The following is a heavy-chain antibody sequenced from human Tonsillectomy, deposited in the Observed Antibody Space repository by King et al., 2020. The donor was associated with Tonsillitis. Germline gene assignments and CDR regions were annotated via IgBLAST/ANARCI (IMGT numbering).Heavy chain of an antibody. CDR1: GFTFSDYY. CDR3: ARAGCTNGVCYKYHYYGMDV. D-gene: IGHD2-8*01. V-gene: IGHV3-11*04. CDR2: ISSSSSTI. J-gene: IGHJ6*02. Sequence: VQLVESGGGLVKPGGSLRLSCAASGFTFSDYYMAWIRQAPGRGLEWISYISSSSSTIYYADSVKGRFTISRDNAKNSLYLQMNSLRAEDTAVYYCARAGCTNGVCYKYHYYGMDVWGQGTTVTVSS.